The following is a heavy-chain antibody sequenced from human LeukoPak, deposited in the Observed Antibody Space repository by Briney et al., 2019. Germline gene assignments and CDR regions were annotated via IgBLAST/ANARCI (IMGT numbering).Heavy chain of an antibody. CDR1: GFTFSSYA. V-gene: IGHV3-23*01. J-gene: IGHJ4*02. CDR3: AKDVTRDGYNPFDY. Sequence: PGGSLRLSCAASGFTFSSYAMSWVRQAPGKGLEWVSAISGSGGSTYYADSVKGRFTISRDNSKNTLYLQMNRLRAEDTAVYYCAKDVTRDGYNPFDYWGQGTLVTVSS. CDR2: ISGSGGST. D-gene: IGHD5-24*01.